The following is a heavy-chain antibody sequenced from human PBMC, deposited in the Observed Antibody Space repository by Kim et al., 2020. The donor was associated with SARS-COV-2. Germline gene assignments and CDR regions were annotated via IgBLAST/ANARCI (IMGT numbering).Heavy chain of an antibody. CDR3: ARGDIVVVPATIPQYYYYGMDV. D-gene: IGHD2-2*01. CDR1: GGTFSSYA. Sequence: SVKVSCKASGGTFSSYAISWVRQAPGQGLEWMGGIIPIFGTANYAQKFQGRVTITADESTSTAYMELSSLRSEDTAVYYCARGDIVVVPATIPQYYYYGMDVWGQGTTVTVSS. J-gene: IGHJ6*02. CDR2: IIPIFGTA. V-gene: IGHV1-69*13.